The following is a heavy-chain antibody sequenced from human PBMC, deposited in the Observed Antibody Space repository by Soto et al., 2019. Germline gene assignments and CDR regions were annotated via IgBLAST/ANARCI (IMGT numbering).Heavy chain of an antibody. V-gene: IGHV1-46*01. CDR1: GYTFTSYY. CDR2: INPGAGGT. J-gene: IGHJ3*01. D-gene: IGHD1-26*01. Sequence: QVQLVQSGGEVTKPGASVKVSCKASGYTFTSYYIHRVRQAPGQGFEWMGMINPGAGGTNYAQKFQGRVTLTRDTSTSTVYMELSSLRSEDTAIYFCARIPREKIRNAFDLWGQGTTVTVSS. CDR3: ARIPREKIRNAFDL.